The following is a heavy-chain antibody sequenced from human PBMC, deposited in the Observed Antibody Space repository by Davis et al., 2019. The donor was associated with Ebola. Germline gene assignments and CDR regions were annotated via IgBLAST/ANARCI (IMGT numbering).Heavy chain of an antibody. D-gene: IGHD1-1*01. J-gene: IGHJ4*02. CDR3: ARAQFPTTSDH. CDR2: ISAYNGNT. V-gene: IGHV1-18*01. CDR1: GYTFTSYG. Sequence: ASVKVSCKASGYTFTSYGISWVRQAPGQGLEWMGWISAYNGNTIYTQNLQGRVTMTTDTSTTTAYMEVGSLRSDDTAVYYCARAQFPTTSDHWGQGTLVTVSS.